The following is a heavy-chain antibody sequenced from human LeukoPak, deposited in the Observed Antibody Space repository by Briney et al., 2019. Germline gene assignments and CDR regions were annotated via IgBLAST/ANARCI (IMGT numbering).Heavy chain of an antibody. Sequence: ASVKVSCKASGYTFTDYYMHWVRQAPGQGLEWMGWINPNSGGTNYAQKFQDRVTMTRDTSISTAYMELTSLTSDDTAVYYCARDNSVGETAWWFDPWGQGTLVTVSS. CDR3: ARDNSVGETAWWFDP. CDR1: GYTFTDYY. V-gene: IGHV1-2*02. CDR2: INPNSGGT. D-gene: IGHD1-26*01. J-gene: IGHJ5*02.